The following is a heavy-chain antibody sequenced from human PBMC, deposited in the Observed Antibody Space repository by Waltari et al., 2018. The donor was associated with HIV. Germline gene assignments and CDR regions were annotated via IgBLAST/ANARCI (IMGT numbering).Heavy chain of an antibody. CDR3: ARDSYYYDSSGFFPDF. CDR1: GYPFTAYY. V-gene: IGHV1-2*06. D-gene: IGHD3-22*01. Sequence: QVQLVQSGAEVKKPGASVKVSCKASGYPFTAYYIHWVRQAPGQGLEWMGRINLNSGDTNYGQKFQGRVTMTRDTSISTAYMELSRLRSDDTAVYYCARDSYYYDSSGFFPDFWGQGTLVTVSS. CDR2: INLNSGDT. J-gene: IGHJ4*02.